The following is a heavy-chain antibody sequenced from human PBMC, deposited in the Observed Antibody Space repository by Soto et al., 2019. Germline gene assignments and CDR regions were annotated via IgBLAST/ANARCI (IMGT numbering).Heavy chain of an antibody. CDR3: TTQSLDYDFWSGYFEDAFDI. CDR2: IKGKTDVGTT. CDR1: GFTLRNAG. V-gene: IGHV3-15*07. J-gene: IGHJ3*02. D-gene: IGHD3-3*01. Sequence: EVQLLELGGAWVKPGGSLNPSFPAFGFTLRNAGRNWSRQVPGKGLGWVGRIKGKTDVGTTDYAAPVKGIFTISRDDSKNTLYLQMNSLKTEDTAVYYCTTQSLDYDFWSGYFEDAFDIWGQGTMVTVSS.